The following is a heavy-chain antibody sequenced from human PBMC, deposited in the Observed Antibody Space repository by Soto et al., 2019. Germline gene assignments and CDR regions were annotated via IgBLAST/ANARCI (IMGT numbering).Heavy chain of an antibody. V-gene: IGHV1-3*05. CDR3: ARTQSIGDKRGDWLDP. Sequence: QVQLVQSGAEEQKPGASVKVSCKASGYTFTGYAIYWLRQAPGQRLEWMGWIIPDNGFSKCSEKFQGRVTLSRDTSANTAYMELSRLTSEDTAVYFCARTQSIGDKRGDWLDPWGQGTLVIVSS. J-gene: IGHJ5*02. CDR1: GYTFTGYA. D-gene: IGHD3-3*01. CDR2: IIPDNGFS.